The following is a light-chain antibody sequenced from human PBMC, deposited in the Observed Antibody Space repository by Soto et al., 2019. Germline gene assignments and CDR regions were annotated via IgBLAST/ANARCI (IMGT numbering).Light chain of an antibody. CDR2: GAS. Sequence: EIVLTQSPGTLSLSPGERATLSCRASQSVSSRYLAWYQQKPGQAPRFVIYGASNRATGIPARFSGSGSGTEFTLTISSLEPEDFAVYYCQQRSNWPPLISFGQGTRLE. J-gene: IGKJ5*01. CDR1: QSVSSRY. V-gene: IGKV3-11*01. CDR3: QQRSNWPPLIS.